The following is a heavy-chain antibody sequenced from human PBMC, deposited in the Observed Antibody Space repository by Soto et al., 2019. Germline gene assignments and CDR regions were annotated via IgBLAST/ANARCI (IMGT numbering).Heavy chain of an antibody. Sequence: QVQLQESGPGLVKPSETLSLTCTVSGGSVSSGSYYWSWIRQPPGKGLEWIGYIYYSGSTNYNPSRKSRVSISVDTSKNQFSRELSSVTAGDTAVYYCARSKVVSASHLDYWGQGTLVTVSS. V-gene: IGHV4-61*01. D-gene: IGHD2-21*01. CDR2: IYYSGST. CDR3: ARSKVVSASHLDY. CDR1: GGSVSSGSYY. J-gene: IGHJ4*02.